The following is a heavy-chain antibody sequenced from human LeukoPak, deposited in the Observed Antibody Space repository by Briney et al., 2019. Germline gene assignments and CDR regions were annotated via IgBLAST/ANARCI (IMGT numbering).Heavy chain of an antibody. Sequence: SETLSLTCTVSGGSISSGGYYWSWIRQHPGKGLEWIGYIYYSGSTYYNPSLKSRVTISVDTSKNQFSLKLSSVTAADTAVYYCAREKTYYYESSGYYYFDYWGQGTLVTVSS. D-gene: IGHD3-22*01. CDR1: GGSISSGGYY. CDR2: IYYSGST. CDR3: AREKTYYYESSGYYYFDY. J-gene: IGHJ4*02. V-gene: IGHV4-31*03.